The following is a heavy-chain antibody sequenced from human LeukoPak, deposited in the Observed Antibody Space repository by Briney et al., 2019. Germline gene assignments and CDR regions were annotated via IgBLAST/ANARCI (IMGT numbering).Heavy chain of an antibody. V-gene: IGHV3-33*01. CDR3: ARDSRYGGDYNY. CDR2: IWYDGSNK. J-gene: IGHJ4*02. CDR1: GFTFSSYG. Sequence: GGSLRLSCAASGFTFSSYGMHWVRQAPGKGLEWVAVIWYDGSNKYYADSVKGRFTISRDNSKNTLYLQMNSLRAEDTAVYYCARDSRYGGDYNYWGQGTLVTVSS. D-gene: IGHD4-17*01.